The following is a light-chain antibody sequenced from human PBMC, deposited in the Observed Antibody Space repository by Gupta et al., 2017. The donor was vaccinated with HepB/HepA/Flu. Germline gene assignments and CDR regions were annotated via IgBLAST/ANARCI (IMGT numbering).Light chain of an antibody. CDR3: ASLDDSLICWV. V-gene: IGLV1-47*01. CDR2: RND. Sequence: QSVLTQPPSAFRTPGQRVTISCSGSSSNIGSNYVDWYQQLPGTAPTLLLSRNDQRPSGVPDRFSGSKSGTSASLAICGLRSEDEAHYSCASLDDSLICWVFGGGTKLTVL. CDR1: SSNIGSNY. J-gene: IGLJ3*02.